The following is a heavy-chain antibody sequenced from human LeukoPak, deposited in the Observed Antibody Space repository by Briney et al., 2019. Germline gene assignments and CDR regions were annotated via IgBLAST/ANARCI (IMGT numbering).Heavy chain of an antibody. CDR2: IYSGGST. V-gene: IGHV3-53*01. CDR1: GFTVSSNY. J-gene: IGHJ6*03. CDR3: ARGGGSNVYYYYMDV. D-gene: IGHD2-15*01. Sequence: GGSLRLSCAASGFTVSSNYMSWVRQAPGKGLEWVSVIYSGGSTYYADSVKGRFTISRDNSKNTLYLQMNSLRAEDTAVYYCARGGGSNVYYYYMDVWGKGTTVTISS.